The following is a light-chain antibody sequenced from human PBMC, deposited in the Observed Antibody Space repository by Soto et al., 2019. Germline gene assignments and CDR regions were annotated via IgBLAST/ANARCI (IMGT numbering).Light chain of an antibody. Sequence: DIEMTQSPSSLSASVGDRVTITCQASQDISNYLNWYQQKPGKAPNLLIYHASNLETGVPSRFSGGGSGTDFTFTISSLQPEDIATYCCQQYDNLPRTFVQRSKVDMK. J-gene: IGKJ2*01. CDR3: QQYDNLPRT. CDR1: QDISNY. CDR2: HAS. V-gene: IGKV1-33*01.